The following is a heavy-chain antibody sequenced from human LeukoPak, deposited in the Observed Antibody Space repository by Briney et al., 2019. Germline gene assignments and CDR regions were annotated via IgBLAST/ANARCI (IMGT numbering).Heavy chain of an antibody. D-gene: IGHD6-6*01. Sequence: PGGSLRLSCAASGFTFSSYAMHWVRQAPGKGLEWVAVISYDGSNKYYADSVKGRFTISRDNSKNTLYLQMNSLRAEGTAVYYCAREPQAAHYYYYGMDVWGQGTTVTVSS. CDR1: GFTFSSYA. V-gene: IGHV3-30-3*01. CDR2: ISYDGSNK. CDR3: AREPQAAHYYYYGMDV. J-gene: IGHJ6*02.